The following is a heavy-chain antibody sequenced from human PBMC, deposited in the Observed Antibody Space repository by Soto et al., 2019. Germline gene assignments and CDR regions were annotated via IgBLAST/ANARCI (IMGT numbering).Heavy chain of an antibody. CDR1: RDSITSDGYY. D-gene: IGHD5-18*01. J-gene: IGHJ5*02. CDR2: IYYIGST. V-gene: IGHV4-31*03. Sequence: SETLSLTCTLSRDSITSDGYYWRWIRQPPGKGLEWIAYIYYIGSTYYNPSLKSRVTISVDPSKNQFSLKLRSVTAADTAVCYCAREDTSMEFDPWGQGTLVTVS. CDR3: AREDTSMEFDP.